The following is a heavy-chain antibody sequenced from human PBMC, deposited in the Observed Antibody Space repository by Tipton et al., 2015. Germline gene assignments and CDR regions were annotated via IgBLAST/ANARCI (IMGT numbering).Heavy chain of an antibody. Sequence: SLRLSCAASGFTFSNYYMSWIRQAPGKGLEWLSYIDSSGRTIYYTDSVKGRFTISRDNSKNSLYLQMNGLRADDTAVYYCARGVLNVKYEINWFGPWGQGTLVTVSS. CDR2: IDSSGRTI. CDR3: ARGVLNVKYEINWFGP. D-gene: IGHD3-9*01. CDR1: GFTFSNYY. V-gene: IGHV3-11*01. J-gene: IGHJ5*02.